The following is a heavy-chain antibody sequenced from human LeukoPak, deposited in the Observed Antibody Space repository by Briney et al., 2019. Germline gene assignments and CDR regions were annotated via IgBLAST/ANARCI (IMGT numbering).Heavy chain of an antibody. CDR3: ARGYYGSGSYYTAY. V-gene: IGHV3-7*04. J-gene: IGHJ4*02. CDR1: GFTFSSYW. CDR2: IKQDGSEK. Sequence: GGSPRLSCAASGFTFSSYWMSWVRQAPGKGLEWVANIKQDGSEKYYVDSVKGRFTISRDNVKNSLYLQMNSLRAEDTAVYYCARGYYGSGSYYTAYWGQGTLVNVSS. D-gene: IGHD3-10*01.